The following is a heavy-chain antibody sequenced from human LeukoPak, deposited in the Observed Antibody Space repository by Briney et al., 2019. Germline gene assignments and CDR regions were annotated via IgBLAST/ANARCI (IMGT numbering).Heavy chain of an antibody. CDR3: ARGHLLSLDY. V-gene: IGHV1-18*04. Sequence: ASVKVSCEASGYTFTNYGITWVRQAPGQGLEWMGWVSGNNGHTKYAQTLQGRVTMTTDTSTNTAYMELRSLRSDDTAVYYCARGHLLSLDYWGQGTLVTVSS. CDR1: GYTFTNYG. CDR2: VSGNNGHT. J-gene: IGHJ4*02.